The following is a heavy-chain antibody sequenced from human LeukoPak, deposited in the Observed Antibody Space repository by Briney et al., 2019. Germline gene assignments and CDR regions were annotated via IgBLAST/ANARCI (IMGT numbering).Heavy chain of an antibody. V-gene: IGHV3-30*02. CDR3: AKDIQGALDY. D-gene: IGHD3-16*01. J-gene: IGHJ4*02. CDR2: IWYGGSNK. Sequence: GGSLRLSCAASGFTFSSYGMHWVRQAPGKGLEWVAVIWYGGSNKYYADSVKGRFTISRDNSKNTLYLQMNSLRAEDTAVYYCAKDIQGALDYWGQGTLVTVSS. CDR1: GFTFSSYG.